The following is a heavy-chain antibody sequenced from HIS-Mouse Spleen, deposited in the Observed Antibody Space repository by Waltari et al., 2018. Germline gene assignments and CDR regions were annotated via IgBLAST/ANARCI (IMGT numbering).Heavy chain of an antibody. CDR2: IYYRGSP. V-gene: IGHV4-39*07. CDR3: AREIPYSSSWYDWYFDL. CDR1: GGSISSSSYY. D-gene: IGHD6-13*01. Sequence: QLQLQESGPGLVKPSETLSLTCTVSGGSISSSSYYWGWIRQPPGKGLEWIGSIYYRGSPDNNPSIKSRVTISVATSKTQFSLKLSSVTAADTAVYYCAREIPYSSSWYDWYFDLWGRGTLVTVSS. J-gene: IGHJ2*01.